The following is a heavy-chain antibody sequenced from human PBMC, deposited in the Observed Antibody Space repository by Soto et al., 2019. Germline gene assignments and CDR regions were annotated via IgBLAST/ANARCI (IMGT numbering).Heavy chain of an antibody. J-gene: IGHJ4*02. Sequence: LVTRSHTCPVAGGSISSRCGSWIRQPQGKGLEWIGYIYYSGSTNYNPSLKSRVTISVDTSKKQFSLNLSSVTAADTAVYYCVGARYGGVGATYSESWGQGALVTVSA. D-gene: IGHD1-26*01. CDR2: IYYSGST. CDR3: VGARYGGVGATYSES. CDR1: GGSISSRC. V-gene: IGHV4-59*11.